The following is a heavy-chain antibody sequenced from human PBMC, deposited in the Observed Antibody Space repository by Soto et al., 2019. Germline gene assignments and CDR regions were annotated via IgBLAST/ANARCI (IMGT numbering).Heavy chain of an antibody. CDR1: GFTFSSYS. Sequence: GGSLRLSCAASGFTFSSYSMNWVRQAPGKGLEWVSYISSSSSTIYYADSVKGRFTISRDNAKNSLYLQMNSLRDEDTAVYYCARGCGGSCYSFPHYGMDVWGQGTTVTVSS. D-gene: IGHD2-15*01. V-gene: IGHV3-48*02. J-gene: IGHJ6*02. CDR2: ISSSSSTI. CDR3: ARGCGGSCYSFPHYGMDV.